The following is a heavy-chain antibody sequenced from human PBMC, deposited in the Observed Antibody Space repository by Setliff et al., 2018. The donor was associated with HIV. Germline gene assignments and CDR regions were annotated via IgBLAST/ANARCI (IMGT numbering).Heavy chain of an antibody. CDR2: IQYDGSNK. CDR3: AKDVCSGAYCYAYYYYGMDV. Sequence: GGSLRLSCAASGFTFSSFGMHWVRQAPGKGLEWVSFIQYDGSNKYYAESVKGRFTISRDNSKNKLYLQMNSLRVEDTAVYYCAKDVCSGAYCYAYYYYGMDVWGQGTMVTVSS. V-gene: IGHV3-30*02. CDR1: GFTFSSFG. J-gene: IGHJ6*02. D-gene: IGHD2-15*01.